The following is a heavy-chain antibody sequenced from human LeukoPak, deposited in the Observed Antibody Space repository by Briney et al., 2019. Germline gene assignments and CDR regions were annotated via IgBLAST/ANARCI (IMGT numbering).Heavy chain of an antibody. CDR1: GGSISSYY. CDR3: ARLRGPAATFDP. J-gene: IGHJ5*02. V-gene: IGHV4-4*09. CDR2: IYTSGST. D-gene: IGHD2-2*01. Sequence: SETLSLTCTVSGGSISSYYWSWIRQPPGKGLEWIGYIYTSGSTNYNPSLKSRVTIPVDTSKNQFSLKLSSVTAADTAVYYCARLRGPAATFDPWGQGTLVTVSS.